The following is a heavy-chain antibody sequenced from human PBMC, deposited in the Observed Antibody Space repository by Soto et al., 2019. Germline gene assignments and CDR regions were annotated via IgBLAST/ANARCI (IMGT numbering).Heavy chain of an antibody. D-gene: IGHD2-2*01. V-gene: IGHV3-48*01. CDR3: ARLGYCSGTNCNHYFFCYGMDV. J-gene: IGHJ6*02. CDR2: ISGRGTTI. CDR1: GFTFSSYS. Sequence: EAQLAESGGGLVQSGGSLRLSCGASGFTFSSYSMNWVRQTPGKGLEWVSFISGRGTTIYYADSVKGRFTVSRYNAMNSMYLQINSLRAEDTAVYYYARLGYCSGTNCNHYFFCYGMDVWGQGTTVTVSS.